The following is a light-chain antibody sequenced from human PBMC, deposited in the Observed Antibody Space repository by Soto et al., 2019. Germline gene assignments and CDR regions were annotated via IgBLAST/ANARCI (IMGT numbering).Light chain of an antibody. CDR1: SSDVGGHNY. Sequence: QPVLTQPRSVSGSPGQSVTISCTGTSSDVGGHNYVSWYQQHPGKAPKLMIYDVSKRPSGVPDRFSGSKSGNTASLTISGLQAEDEADYYCCSYAGSYTWVFGGGIKVTVL. J-gene: IGLJ3*02. CDR3: CSYAGSYTWV. CDR2: DVS. V-gene: IGLV2-11*01.